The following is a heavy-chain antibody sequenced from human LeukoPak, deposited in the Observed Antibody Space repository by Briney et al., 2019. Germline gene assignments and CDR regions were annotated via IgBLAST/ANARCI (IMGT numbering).Heavy chain of an antibody. CDR2: MNPNSGNT. CDR3: ARGPSYDFWSGPVDY. Sequence: GASVKVSCKASSYTFTSYGINWVRQATGQELEWMGWMNPNSGNTGYAQKFQGRVAITRNTSISTAYMELSSLRSEDTAVYYCARGPSYDFWSGPVDYWGQGTLVTVSS. D-gene: IGHD3-3*01. J-gene: IGHJ4*02. V-gene: IGHV1-8*03. CDR1: SYTFTSYG.